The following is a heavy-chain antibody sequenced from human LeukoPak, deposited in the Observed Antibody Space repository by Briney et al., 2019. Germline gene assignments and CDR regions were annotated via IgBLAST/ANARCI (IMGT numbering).Heavy chain of an antibody. Sequence: GGSLRLSCAASGFTFSSYSMNWVRQAPGKGLEWVSSISSSSSTIYYADSVKGRFTISRDNAKNSLYLQMNSLRAEDTAVYYCARDFDFWSGFDYWGQGTLVTVSS. J-gene: IGHJ4*02. V-gene: IGHV3-48*04. CDR1: GFTFSSYS. CDR2: ISSSSSTI. CDR3: ARDFDFWSGFDY. D-gene: IGHD3-3*01.